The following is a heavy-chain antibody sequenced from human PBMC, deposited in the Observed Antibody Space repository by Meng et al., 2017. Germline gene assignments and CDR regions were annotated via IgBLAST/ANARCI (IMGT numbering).Heavy chain of an antibody. CDR1: GGTFSSYA. CDR3: AKEVDNWFDP. Sequence: VKLVQSGAEVKKPWSSVKVSCKAPGGTFSSYAISWVRQAPGQGLEWMGGIIPIFATANYAQKFQGRVTITADESTSTAYMELSSLRSEDTAVYYCAKEVDNWFDPWGQGTLVTVSS. D-gene: IGHD2-15*01. J-gene: IGHJ5*02. CDR2: IIPIFATA. V-gene: IGHV1-69*01.